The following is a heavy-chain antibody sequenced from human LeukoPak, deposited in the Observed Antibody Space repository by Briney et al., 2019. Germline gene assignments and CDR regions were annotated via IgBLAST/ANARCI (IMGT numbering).Heavy chain of an antibody. V-gene: IGHV3-23*01. CDR1: GFTFSSYA. CDR3: ANSITMVRGVIDLYGMDV. Sequence: GGSLRLSCAASGFTFSSYAMSWVRQAPGKGLEWVSAISGSGGSTYYADSVKGRFTISRDNSKNTLYLQMNSLRAEDTAVYYCANSITMVRGVIDLYGMDVWGQGTTVTVSS. D-gene: IGHD3-10*01. CDR2: ISGSGGST. J-gene: IGHJ6*02.